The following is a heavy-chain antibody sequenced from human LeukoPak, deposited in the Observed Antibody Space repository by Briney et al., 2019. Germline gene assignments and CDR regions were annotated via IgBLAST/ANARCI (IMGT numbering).Heavy chain of an antibody. CDR1: GFFFSNYE. CDR2: IYSGGST. CDR3: ARDYGSGSYWFDP. D-gene: IGHD3-10*01. V-gene: IGHV3-66*01. Sequence: GGSLKLSCVGSGFFFSNYEVNWVRQAPGKGLEWVSVIYSGGSTYYADSVKGRFTISRDNSKNTLYLQMNSLRAEDTAVYYCARDYGSGSYWFDPWGQGTLVTVSS. J-gene: IGHJ5*02.